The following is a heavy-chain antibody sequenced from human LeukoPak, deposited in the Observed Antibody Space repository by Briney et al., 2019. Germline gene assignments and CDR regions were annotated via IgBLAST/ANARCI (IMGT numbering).Heavy chain of an antibody. D-gene: IGHD1-1*01. CDR1: GYTFTSYD. Sequence: ASVKVSCKASGYTFTSYDINWVRQATGQGLERMGWMNPNSGNTGYAQKFQGRVTMTRNTSISTAYMELSSLRSEDTAVYYCARASRFTGSYELAYYFDYWGQGTLVTVSS. J-gene: IGHJ4*02. CDR2: MNPNSGNT. CDR3: ARASRFTGSYELAYYFDY. V-gene: IGHV1-8*01.